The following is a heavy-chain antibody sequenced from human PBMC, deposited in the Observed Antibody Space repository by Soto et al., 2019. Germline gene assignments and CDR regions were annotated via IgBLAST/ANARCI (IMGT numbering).Heavy chain of an antibody. CDR2: TYYRSKWYN. J-gene: IGHJ6*02. CDR3: ARDPRYCSSTSCYYYYYGMDV. V-gene: IGHV6-1*01. Sequence: SQTLSLTCAISGDSVSSSSAAWNWIRQSPSRGLEWLGRTYYRSKWYNDYAVSVKSRITINPDTSKNQFSLQLNSVTPEDTAVYYCARDPRYCSSTSCYYYYYGMDVWGQGTTVTVSS. D-gene: IGHD2-2*01. CDR1: GDSVSSSSAA.